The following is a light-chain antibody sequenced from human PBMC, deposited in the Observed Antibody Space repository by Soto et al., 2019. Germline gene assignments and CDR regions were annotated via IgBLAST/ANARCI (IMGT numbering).Light chain of an antibody. CDR2: DAS. CDR3: QQYGSSGT. J-gene: IGKJ1*01. Sequence: DIVLTQSPATLSLSPGQRATVSCRATQSISSYLAWYQQKPGQAPRLLIYDASNRATGIPDRFSGSGSGTDFTLTISRLEPEDFAVYYCQQYGSSGTFGQGTKVDI. CDR1: QSISSY. V-gene: IGKV3-20*01.